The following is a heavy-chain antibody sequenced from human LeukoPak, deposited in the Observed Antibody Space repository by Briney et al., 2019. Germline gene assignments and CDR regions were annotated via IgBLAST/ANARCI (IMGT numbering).Heavy chain of an antibody. Sequence: GGSLRLSCAASGFTSSSYWMSWVRQAPGKGLEWVANIKQDGSEKYYVDSVKGRFPISRDNAKNSLYLQMNSLRAEDTAVYYCARDQYDFWSGSQGVDYWGQGTLVTVSS. CDR3: ARDQYDFWSGSQGVDY. CDR2: IKQDGSEK. D-gene: IGHD3-3*01. J-gene: IGHJ4*02. CDR1: GFTSSSYW. V-gene: IGHV3-7*01.